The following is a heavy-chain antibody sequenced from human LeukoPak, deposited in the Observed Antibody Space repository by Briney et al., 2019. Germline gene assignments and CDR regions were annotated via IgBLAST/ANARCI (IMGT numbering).Heavy chain of an antibody. CDR1: GASISSYY. CDR3: ARVSDNWNDACFDY. D-gene: IGHD1-1*01. CDR2: IYTSGST. J-gene: IGHJ4*02. V-gene: IGHV4-4*07. Sequence: SETLSLTCTVSGASISSYYWSWIRQPAGKGLQWIGRIYTSGSTNYNPSLKSRVTMSVDTSKNQFSLKLSSVTAADTAVYYCARVSDNWNDACFDYWGQGTLVTVSS.